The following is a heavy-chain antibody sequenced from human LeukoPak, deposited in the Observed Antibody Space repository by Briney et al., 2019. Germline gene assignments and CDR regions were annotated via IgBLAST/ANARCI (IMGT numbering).Heavy chain of an antibody. CDR3: ARAVNEWLRHNFDY. D-gene: IGHD5-18*01. J-gene: IGHJ4*02. CDR1: GGSISSGNYY. Sequence: KTSETLSLTCTVSGGSISSGNYYWSWIRQHPGKGLEWIGYIYNTGSPYYNPSLRSRVTISPDTSKNEFSLSLSAVTAADTAVYYCARAVNEWLRHNFDYWGQGALVTVSS. V-gene: IGHV4-31*03. CDR2: IYNTGSP.